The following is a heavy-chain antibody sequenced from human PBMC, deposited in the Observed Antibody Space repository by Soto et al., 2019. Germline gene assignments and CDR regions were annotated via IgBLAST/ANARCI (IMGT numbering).Heavy chain of an antibody. Sequence: ASVKVSCKASGYTFTGYYMHWVRQAPGQGLEWMGWINPNSGGTNYAQKFQGRVTMTRDTSISTAYMELSRLRSDDTAVYYCARDLIGYYDFWSGSEYWFDPWRQGTLVTVSS. CDR2: INPNSGGT. D-gene: IGHD3-3*01. J-gene: IGHJ5*02. CDR1: GYTFTGYY. CDR3: ARDLIGYYDFWSGSEYWFDP. V-gene: IGHV1-2*02.